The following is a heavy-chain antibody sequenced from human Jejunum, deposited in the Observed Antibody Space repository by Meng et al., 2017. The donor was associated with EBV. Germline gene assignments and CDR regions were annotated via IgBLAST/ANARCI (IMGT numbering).Heavy chain of an antibody. Sequence: LHLHGSGPGLVKPSETLSLTCTVSGGSIRNSIYYWGWIRQPPGKVLEWIGSSYFSGNTYYNPSLKSRVSVSVDTSKNQFSLKLTSVTAADTAVYYCAKTLGDFWSGGLDCWGQGTLVTVSS. J-gene: IGHJ4*02. D-gene: IGHD3-3*01. CDR1: GGSIRNSIYY. V-gene: IGHV4-39*01. CDR3: AKTLGDFWSGGLDC. CDR2: SYFSGNT.